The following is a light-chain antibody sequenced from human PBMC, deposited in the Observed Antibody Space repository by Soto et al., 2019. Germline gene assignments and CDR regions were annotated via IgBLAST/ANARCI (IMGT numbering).Light chain of an antibody. V-gene: IGKV3-15*01. J-gene: IGKJ3*01. CDR1: QSVSSN. CDR2: GAS. CDR3: QQYNNWPF. Sequence: EIVLTQSPGTLSLSPGERATLSCRASQSVSSNLAWYQQKPGPAPRLLIYGASTRATGIPARFSGSGSGTEFTLTISSLQSEDFAVYYCQQYNNWPFFGPGTKVDN.